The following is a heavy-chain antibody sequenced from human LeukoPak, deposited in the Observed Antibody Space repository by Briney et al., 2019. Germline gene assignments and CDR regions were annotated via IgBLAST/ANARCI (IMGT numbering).Heavy chain of an antibody. Sequence: GFLRLSFAASGFPLSNYGMHWVRQAPGKGLEWVGSISYDGSNKYYADSVKGRFTISRDNSKNTLYLQMNSLRAEDTAVYYCAKEARYSSSWYYYYYGMDVWGQGTTVTVSS. CDR3: AKEARYSSSWYYYYYGMDV. J-gene: IGHJ6*02. V-gene: IGHV3-30*18. D-gene: IGHD6-13*01. CDR1: GFPLSNYG. CDR2: ISYDGSNK.